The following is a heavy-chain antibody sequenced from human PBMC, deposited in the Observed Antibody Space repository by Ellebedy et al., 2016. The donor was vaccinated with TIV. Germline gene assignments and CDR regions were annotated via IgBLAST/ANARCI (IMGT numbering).Heavy chain of an antibody. D-gene: IGHD5-18*01. CDR3: ATWQEGTQPWFEY. J-gene: IGHJ5*01. Sequence: SVKVSCXPSGFTFTTLQWVRQGRGQRLEWIGRIDVGSDNTHYGQKFQDRVTISRDMSSGTVYVELNSLRFEDTAIYSCATWQEGTQPWFEYWGQGTLVTVSS. CDR2: IDVGSDNT. V-gene: IGHV1-58*01. CDR1: GFTFTT.